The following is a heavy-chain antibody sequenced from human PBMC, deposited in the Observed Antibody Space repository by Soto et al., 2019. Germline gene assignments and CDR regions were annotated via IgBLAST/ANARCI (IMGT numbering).Heavy chain of an antibody. D-gene: IGHD6-6*01. CDR3: ARHALSIAVVGYLDY. CDR1: GGTFSSYA. V-gene: IGHV1-69*12. J-gene: IGHJ4*02. Sequence: QVQLVQSGAEVKKPGSSVKVSCKASGGTFSSYAISWVRQAPGQGLEWMGGIIPIFGTANYAQKFQGRVTMTADEASSTAYMELSSLRSEHPAVYYCARHALSIAVVGYLDYWGQGTLVTVSS. CDR2: IIPIFGTA.